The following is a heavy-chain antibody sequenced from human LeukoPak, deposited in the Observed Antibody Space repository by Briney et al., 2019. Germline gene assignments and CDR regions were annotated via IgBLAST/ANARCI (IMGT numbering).Heavy chain of an antibody. CDR1: GYTFTSYA. Sequence: ASVKVSCKASGYTFTSYAMHWVRQAPGQRLEWMGWINAGNGNTKYSQKFQGRVTITRDTSASTAYMELSSLRSEDTAVYYCARDMDWLRSKSYYYYGMDVWGQGTTVTVSS. CDR2: INAGNGNT. CDR3: ARDMDWLRSKSYYYYGMDV. V-gene: IGHV1-3*01. J-gene: IGHJ6*02. D-gene: IGHD5-12*01.